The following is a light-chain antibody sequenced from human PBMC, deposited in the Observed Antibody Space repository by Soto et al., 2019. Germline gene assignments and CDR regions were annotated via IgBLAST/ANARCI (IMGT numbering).Light chain of an antibody. Sequence: ERVLTHSPAILSVSPGERATLSCRASRSISRSLAWYQQKPGQAPRLLISDASTRATGIPARFSGSGSGTEFTLTISSLQSEDFALYYCHQYNSWPPGTFGQGTKVDI. CDR2: DAS. J-gene: IGKJ2*01. CDR1: RSISRS. V-gene: IGKV3-15*01. CDR3: HQYNSWPPGT.